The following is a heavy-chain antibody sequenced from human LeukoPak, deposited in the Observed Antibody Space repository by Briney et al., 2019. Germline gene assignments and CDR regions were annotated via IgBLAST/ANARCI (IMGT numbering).Heavy chain of an antibody. J-gene: IGHJ4*02. V-gene: IGHV4-4*07. Sequence: PSETLSLTCTVSGGSISNYFWSWVRQPAGKGLEWIGRIYSTGRSDYNPSLKSRITMSVDTSKNQFSLKLSSVTAADTAVYYCARRGSYYYDSSGYYPFDYWGQGTLVTVSS. CDR3: ARRGSYYYDSSGYYPFDY. CDR2: IYSTGRS. D-gene: IGHD3-22*01. CDR1: GGSISNYF.